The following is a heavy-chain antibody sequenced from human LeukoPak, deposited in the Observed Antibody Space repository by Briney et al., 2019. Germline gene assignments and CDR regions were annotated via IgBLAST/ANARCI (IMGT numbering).Heavy chain of an antibody. J-gene: IGHJ6*03. CDR3: ATGSKGATRYYYYYMDV. CDR2: FDPEDGET. V-gene: IGHV1-24*01. CDR1: GYTLTELS. D-gene: IGHD1-26*01. Sequence: ASVKVSCKVSGYTLTELSMHWVRQAPGKGLEWMGGFDPEDGETIYAQKFQGRVTMTEDTSTDTAYMEPSSLRSEDTAVYYCATGSKGATRYYYYYMDVWGKGTTVTVSS.